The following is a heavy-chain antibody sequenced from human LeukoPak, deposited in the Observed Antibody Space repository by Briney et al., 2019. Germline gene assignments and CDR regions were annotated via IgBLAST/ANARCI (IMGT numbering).Heavy chain of an antibody. V-gene: IGHV1-8*03. CDR3: ARAPPTPVYSGSYHPFDY. D-gene: IGHD1-26*01. J-gene: IGHJ4*02. Sequence: ASVKVSCKASGYTFTSYDINWVRQATGQGLEWMGWMNPNSGNTGYAQKFQGRVTITRNTSISTAYMELSSLRSEDTAVYYCARAPPTPVYSGSYHPFDYWGQGTLVTVSS. CDR1: GYTFTSYD. CDR2: MNPNSGNT.